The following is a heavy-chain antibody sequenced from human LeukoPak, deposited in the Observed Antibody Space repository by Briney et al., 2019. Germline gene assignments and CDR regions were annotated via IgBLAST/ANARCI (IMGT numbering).Heavy chain of an antibody. CDR3: ARDGGCSGGSCYANDY. J-gene: IGHJ4*02. V-gene: IGHV1-2*02. Sequence: ASVKVSCKASGYTFTGYYMHWARQAPGQGLEWMGWINPNSGGTNYAQKFQGRVTMTRDTSISTACMELSRLRSDDTAVYYCARDGGCSGGSCYANDYWGQGTLVTVSP. D-gene: IGHD2-15*01. CDR2: INPNSGGT. CDR1: GYTFTGYY.